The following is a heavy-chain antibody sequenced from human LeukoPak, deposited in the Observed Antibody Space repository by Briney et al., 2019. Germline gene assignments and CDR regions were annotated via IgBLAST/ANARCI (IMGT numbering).Heavy chain of an antibody. J-gene: IGHJ4*02. D-gene: IGHD3-3*01. Sequence: SETLSLTCAVSSGSISSNDWWSWVRQPPAEGLEWRGEIHHSGSTNYNPSLTRRVTISLDKPNSQFSLSLTSVTAADTAVYYCARAYYAYWSGYRDWGQGTLVIVSS. CDR3: ARAYYAYWSGYRD. CDR2: IHHSGST. V-gene: IGHV4-4*02. CDR1: SGSISSNDW.